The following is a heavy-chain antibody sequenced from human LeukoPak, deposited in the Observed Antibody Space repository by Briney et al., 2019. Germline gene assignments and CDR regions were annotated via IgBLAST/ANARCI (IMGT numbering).Heavy chain of an antibody. CDR3: AKDNAYYYADY. CDR1: GFRFSSYG. Sequence: GGSLRLSCSASGFRFSSYGMHWVRQAPGKGLEWVAVISDDGIKIYYGDSVKGRFTVSRDNSKNTLNLQMDSLRADDTAVYYCAKDNAYYYADYWGQGTLVTVSS. D-gene: IGHD3-10*01. J-gene: IGHJ4*02. V-gene: IGHV3-30*18. CDR2: ISDDGIKI.